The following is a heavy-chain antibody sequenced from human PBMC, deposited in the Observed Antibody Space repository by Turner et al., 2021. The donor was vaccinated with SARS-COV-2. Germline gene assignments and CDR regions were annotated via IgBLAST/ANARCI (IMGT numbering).Heavy chain of an antibody. J-gene: IGHJ4*02. CDR1: GFIVSSNY. D-gene: IGHD2-15*01. Sequence: EVQLVESGGGLVQPGGSLRLSCAASGFIVSSNYMSWVRQAPGKGLEWVSVIYSGGSTFYADSVKGRFTISRDNSKNTLYLQMNSLRAEDTAVYYCARDLGGLRFDYWGQGTLVTVSS. V-gene: IGHV3-66*01. CDR2: IYSGGST. CDR3: ARDLGGLRFDY.